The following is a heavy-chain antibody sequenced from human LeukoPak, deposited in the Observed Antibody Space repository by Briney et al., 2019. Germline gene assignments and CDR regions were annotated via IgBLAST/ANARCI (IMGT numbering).Heavy chain of an antibody. D-gene: IGHD6-13*01. CDR1: SGSISSSSYY. J-gene: IGHJ4*02. Sequence: SETLSLTCTVSSGSISSSSYYWGWIRQPPGKGLEWIGSIYYTGSTYDNPSLKTRAIISVDTSKNQFSLKLSSVTAADTAVYYCARGVVAAAGRTFDFWGQGTLVTVSS. CDR2: IYYTGST. V-gene: IGHV4-39*07. CDR3: ARGVVAAAGRTFDF.